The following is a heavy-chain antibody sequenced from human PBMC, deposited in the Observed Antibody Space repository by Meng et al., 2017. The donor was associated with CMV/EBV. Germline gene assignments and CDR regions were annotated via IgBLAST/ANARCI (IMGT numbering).Heavy chain of an antibody. Sequence: QVPLVQSGAVVKKPGASVTVSCKASGYTFTRYGISWVRQAPGQVLEWMGWISAYNGNTNYAQKLQGRVTMTTDTSTSTAYMELRSLRSDDTAVYYCARGGASSGYDLIDYWGQGTLVTVSS. D-gene: IGHD5-12*01. CDR1: GYTFTRYG. J-gene: IGHJ4*02. V-gene: IGHV1-18*01. CDR3: ARGGASSGYDLIDY. CDR2: ISAYNGNT.